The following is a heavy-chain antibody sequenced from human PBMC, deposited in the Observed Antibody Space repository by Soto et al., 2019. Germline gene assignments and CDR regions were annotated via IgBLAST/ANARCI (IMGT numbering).Heavy chain of an antibody. Sequence: GGSLRLSCVASGFTFINSFMGWVRQAPGKGLEWVANINQDGGGTYYVDSVEGRFTISRDNAKDSLYLQMNSLRGEDTAVYYCARYFRGSGRYFFDYWGQGTLVTVSS. CDR2: INQDGGGT. D-gene: IGHD6-19*01. CDR3: ARYFRGSGRYFFDY. V-gene: IGHV3-7*03. J-gene: IGHJ4*02. CDR1: GFTFINSF.